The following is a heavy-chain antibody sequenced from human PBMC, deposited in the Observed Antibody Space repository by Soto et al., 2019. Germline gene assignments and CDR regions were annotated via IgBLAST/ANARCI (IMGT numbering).Heavy chain of an antibody. V-gene: IGHV1-24*01. D-gene: IGHD6-6*01. CDR3: ATGPQYREYSSTDGYLSSKYGMDV. CDR2: FDPEDGET. CDR1: GYTLTELS. Sequence: ASVKVSCKVSGYTLTELSMHWVRQAPGKGLEWMGGFDPEDGETIYAQKFQGRVTMTEETSTDTAYMELSSLRSEDTAVYYCATGPQYREYSSTDGYLSSKYGMDVWGQGTTVTVSS. J-gene: IGHJ6*02.